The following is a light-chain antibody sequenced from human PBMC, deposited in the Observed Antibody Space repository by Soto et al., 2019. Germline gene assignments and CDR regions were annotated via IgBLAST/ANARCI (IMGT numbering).Light chain of an antibody. CDR1: SSGVGGYNY. CDR3: CSYAGTYTLV. CDR2: DVS. V-gene: IGLV2-11*01. Sequence: QSALTQPRSXXXXXGQSVTISCTGTSSGVGGYNYVSWYQHHPGKAPKVMIFDVSKRPSGVPDRFSGSKSGNTASLTISGLQAEDEADYYCCSYAGTYTLVFGGGTKLTVL. J-gene: IGLJ3*02.